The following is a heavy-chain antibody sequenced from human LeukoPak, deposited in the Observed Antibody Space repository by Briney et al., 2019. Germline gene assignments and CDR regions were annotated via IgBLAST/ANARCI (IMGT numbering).Heavy chain of an antibody. V-gene: IGHV1-18*01. CDR3: ARKLYDSSRYGQTYYFDT. CDR1: GYTFSSSG. J-gene: IGHJ4*02. D-gene: IGHD3-22*01. Sequence: ASVKLSCKAAGYTFSSSGISWWRQSPGQGLECMGWISPYNGNTDHAQKFQGRVTMTTDTFTSTAYMELRSLRSDDTAVYYCARKLYDSSRYGQTYYFDTWGQGTLVTVSS. CDR2: ISPYNGNT.